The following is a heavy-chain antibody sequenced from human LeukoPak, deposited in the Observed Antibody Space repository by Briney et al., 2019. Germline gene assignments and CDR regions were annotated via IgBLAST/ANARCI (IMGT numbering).Heavy chain of an antibody. Sequence: GGSQRLSCAASGFTFNHYGMHWVRQAPGKGLEWVAVIWSDGSNKFYAASVRGRFTISREDSRKTVYLQMDSLTAEDTAVYYCAKDAQRGFDYSNSLEKWGQGTLVTVSS. D-gene: IGHD4-11*01. V-gene: IGHV3-33*06. CDR2: IWSDGSNK. CDR1: GFTFNHYG. CDR3: AKDAQRGFDYSNSLEK. J-gene: IGHJ4*02.